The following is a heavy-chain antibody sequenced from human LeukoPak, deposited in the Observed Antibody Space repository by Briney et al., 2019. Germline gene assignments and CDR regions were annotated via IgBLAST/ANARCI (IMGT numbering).Heavy chain of an antibody. CDR2: IWYDGSNK. CDR1: GFTFSSYG. D-gene: IGHD3-3*01. J-gene: IGHJ4*02. CDR3: AKELRFLEWLFDY. V-gene: IGHV3-33*06. Sequence: GGSLRLSCAASGFTFSSYGMHWVRQAPGKGLEWVAVIWYDGSNKYYADSVKGRFTISRDNSKNTLYLQMNSLRAEDTAVYYCAKELRFLEWLFDYWGQGTLVTVSS.